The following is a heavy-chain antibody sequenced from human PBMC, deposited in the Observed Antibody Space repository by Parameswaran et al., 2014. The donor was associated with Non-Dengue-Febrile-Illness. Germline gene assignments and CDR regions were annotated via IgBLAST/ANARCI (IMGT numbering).Heavy chain of an antibody. J-gene: IGHJ4*02. Sequence: WIRQPPGKGLEWVSSISSSSSYIYYTDSVKGRFILSRDNAKNSLYLQMNSLRAEDTAVYYCARPYIDASGLSSYFDYWGPGTLVTVSS. CDR3: ARPYIDASGLSSYFDY. V-gene: IGHV3-21*01. CDR2: ISSSSSYI. D-gene: IGHD2-15*01.